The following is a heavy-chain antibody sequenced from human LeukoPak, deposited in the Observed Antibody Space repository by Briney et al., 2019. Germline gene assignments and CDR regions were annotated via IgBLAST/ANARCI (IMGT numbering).Heavy chain of an antibody. CDR3: ARGPLRFAYFDY. CDR1: GYTFTSYA. CDR2: INAGNGNT. V-gene: IGHV1-3*01. Sequence: ASVKVSCKASGYTFTSYAMHWVRQAPGQRLEWMGWINAGNGNTKYSQKFQRRVTITRDTSASTAYTELSSLRSEDTAVYYCARGPLRFAYFDYWGQGTLVTVSS. J-gene: IGHJ4*02. D-gene: IGHD3-3*01.